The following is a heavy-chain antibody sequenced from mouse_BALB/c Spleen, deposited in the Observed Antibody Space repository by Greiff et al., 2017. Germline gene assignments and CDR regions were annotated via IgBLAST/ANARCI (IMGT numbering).Heavy chain of an antibody. D-gene: IGHD2-14*01. CDR1: GYSITSDYA. V-gene: IGHV3-2*02. J-gene: IGHJ4*01. Sequence: EVQLQQSGPGLVKPSQSLSLTCTVTGYSITSDYAWNWIRQFPGNKLEWMGYISYSGSTSYNPSLKSRISITRDTSKNQFFLQLNSVTTEDTATYYCARGVPLWAMDYWGQGTSVTVSS. CDR2: ISYSGST. CDR3: ARGVPLWAMDY.